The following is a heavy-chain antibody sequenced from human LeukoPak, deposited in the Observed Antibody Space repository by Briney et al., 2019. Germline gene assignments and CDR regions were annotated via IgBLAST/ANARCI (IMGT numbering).Heavy chain of an antibody. J-gene: IGHJ4*02. V-gene: IGHV3-23*01. CDR2: ISGSGGST. CDR1: GFTFSSYT. CDR3: AKDYPLDY. Sequence: PGGSLRLSCAASGFTFSSYTVHWVRQAPGKGLEWVSAISGSGGSTYYADSVKGRFTISRDNSKNTVYLQMNTLRAEDTAVYYCAKDYPLDYWGQGALVTVSS.